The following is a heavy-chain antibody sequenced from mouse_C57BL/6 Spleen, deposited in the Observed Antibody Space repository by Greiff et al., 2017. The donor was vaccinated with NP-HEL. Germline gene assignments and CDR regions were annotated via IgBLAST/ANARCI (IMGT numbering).Heavy chain of an antibody. D-gene: IGHD2-2*01. Sequence: EVQLQESGGGLVKPGGSLKLSCAASGFTFSSYAMSWVRQTPEKRLEWVATISDGGSYTYYPDNVKGRFTISRDNAKNNLYLQMSHLKSEDTAMYYCARDLLWLRRSYYAMDYWGQGTSVTVSS. J-gene: IGHJ4*01. CDR1: GFTFSSYA. V-gene: IGHV5-4*01. CDR2: ISDGGSYT. CDR3: ARDLLWLRRSYYAMDY.